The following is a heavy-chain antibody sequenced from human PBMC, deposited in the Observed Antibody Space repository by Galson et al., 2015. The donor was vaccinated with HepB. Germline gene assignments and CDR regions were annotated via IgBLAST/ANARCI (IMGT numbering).Heavy chain of an antibody. CDR3: ARDLYGSGSDRYYYGMDV. CDR1: GFTFSSYW. D-gene: IGHD3-10*01. CDR2: IKQDGSEK. Sequence: SLRLSCAASGFTFSSYWMGWVRQAPGKGLEWVANIKQDGSEKYYVDSVKARFTISRDNAKNSLYLQMNSLRAEDTAVYYCARDLYGSGSDRYYYGMDVWGQGTTVTVSS. V-gene: IGHV3-7*03. J-gene: IGHJ6*02.